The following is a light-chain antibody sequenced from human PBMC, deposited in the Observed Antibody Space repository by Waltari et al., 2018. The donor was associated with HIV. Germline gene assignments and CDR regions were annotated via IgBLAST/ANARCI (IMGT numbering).Light chain of an antibody. J-gene: IGLJ3*02. CDR3: QVWDTTTDQWV. CDR1: NIGSKS. V-gene: IGLV3-21*04. CDR2: DDN. Sequence: SYVLTQPPSVSVDPGETARLTCGGNNIGSKSVQWYQQKPGQAPVLVIYDDNDRPSGIPERFSGSSSGNTATLTISRVEAGDEADYYCQVWDTTTDQWVFGGGTELAVL.